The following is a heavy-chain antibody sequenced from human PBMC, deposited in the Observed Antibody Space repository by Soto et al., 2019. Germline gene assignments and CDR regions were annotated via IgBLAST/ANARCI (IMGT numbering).Heavy chain of an antibody. J-gene: IGHJ6*02. V-gene: IGHV3-23*01. CDR2: VSTRGDIT. CDR1: GLNFNDYA. Sequence: EVQLLESGGDLVQPGGSLRLSCAASGLNFNDYAMTWVRQAPGKGREWVSSVSTRGDITYYSDSVKGRFTISRDNSKNTLFLHMNSLRAEDTALYYCARGDRDGSGSPASYYYSGLDVWGQGTTVTVSS. D-gene: IGHD3-10*01. CDR3: ARGDRDGSGSPASYYYSGLDV.